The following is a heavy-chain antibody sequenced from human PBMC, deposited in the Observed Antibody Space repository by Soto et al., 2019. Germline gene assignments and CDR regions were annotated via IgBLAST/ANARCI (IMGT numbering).Heavy chain of an antibody. CDR3: ARYYYESSGYYYDMDY. Sequence: GESLKISFKASGYSFTTYWIGWVLQMPGKGLEWMGIIFPSDSDTTYSPPFQGKVTISADKYINTAYLQWSSLTASETAMSYCARYYYESSGYYYDMDYWGQGTLVTVSS. J-gene: IGHJ4*02. D-gene: IGHD3-22*01. CDR1: GYSFTTYW. CDR2: IFPSDSDT. V-gene: IGHV5-51*01.